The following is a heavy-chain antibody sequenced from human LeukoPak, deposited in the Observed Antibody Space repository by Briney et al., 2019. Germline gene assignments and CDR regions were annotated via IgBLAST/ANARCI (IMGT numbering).Heavy chain of an antibody. CDR3: AKESPPGDFDY. CDR2: ISGSGGST. D-gene: IGHD7-27*01. CDR1: GFTSSSYA. Sequence: GGSLRLSCAGSGFTSSSYAMSWVRQAPGKGLEWVSAISGSGGSTYYADFGKGRFTISRDNSKNTIYLQMNSLRAEDTAIYYCAKESPPGDFDYWGQGTLVTVSS. V-gene: IGHV3-23*01. J-gene: IGHJ4*02.